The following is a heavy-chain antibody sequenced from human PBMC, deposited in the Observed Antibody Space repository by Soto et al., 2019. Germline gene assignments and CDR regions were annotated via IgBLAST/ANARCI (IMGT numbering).Heavy chain of an antibody. J-gene: IGHJ6*02. CDR3: ARAAGLRYFDWSLPGVYYYGMDV. CDR1: GYTFTSYY. D-gene: IGHD3-9*01. CDR2: INPSGGST. Sequence: ASVKVSCKASGYTFTSYYMHWVRQAPGQGLEWMGIINPSGGSTSYAQKFQGRVTMTRDTSTSTVYMELSSLRSEDTAVYYCARAAGLRYFDWSLPGVYYYGMDVWGQGTTVTVSS. V-gene: IGHV1-46*01.